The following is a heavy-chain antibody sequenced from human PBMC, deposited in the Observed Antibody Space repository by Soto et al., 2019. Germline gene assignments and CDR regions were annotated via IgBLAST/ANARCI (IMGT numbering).Heavy chain of an antibody. CDR3: ARDRAGEYFQH. J-gene: IGHJ1*01. CDR2: TYYRSKWYN. V-gene: IGHV6-1*01. CDR1: GDGVSCNSVA. Sequence: PSQTLSLTCAISGDGVSCNSVAWNWIRQSPSRGLEWLGRTYYRSKWYNDYAVSVKGRISINPDTSKNQFSLQLNSVTPEDTAVYYCARDRAGEYFQHWGLGTLVTVSS. D-gene: IGHD6-13*01.